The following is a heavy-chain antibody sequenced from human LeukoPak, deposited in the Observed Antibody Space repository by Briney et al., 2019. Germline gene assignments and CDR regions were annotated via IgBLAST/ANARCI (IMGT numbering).Heavy chain of an antibody. CDR3: ARAQWGSHFDY. V-gene: IGHV4-59*01. CDR1: GGSISSYY. CDR2: IYYSGST. D-gene: IGHD1-26*01. J-gene: IGHJ4*02. Sequence: PSETLSLTCTVSGGSISSYYWSWIRQPPGKGLEWIGYIYYSGSTNYNPSLKSRVTISVDTSKNQFSLKLSSVTAADTAVYYCARAQWGSHFDYWGQGTLVTVSS.